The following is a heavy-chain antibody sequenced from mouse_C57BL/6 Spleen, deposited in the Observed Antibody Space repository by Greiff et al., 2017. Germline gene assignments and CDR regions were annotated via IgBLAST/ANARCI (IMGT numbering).Heavy chain of an antibody. J-gene: IGHJ4*01. CDR3: AGWLLRSDYYAMDY. D-gene: IGHD2-3*01. CDR2: IDPEDGET. Sequence: VQLKESGAELVKPGASVKLSCTASGFNIKDYYMHWVKQRTEQGLEWIGRIDPEDGETKYAPKFQGKATITADTSSNTAYLQLSSLTSEDTAVYYCAGWLLRSDYYAMDYWGQGTSVTVSS. CDR1: GFNIKDYY. V-gene: IGHV14-2*01.